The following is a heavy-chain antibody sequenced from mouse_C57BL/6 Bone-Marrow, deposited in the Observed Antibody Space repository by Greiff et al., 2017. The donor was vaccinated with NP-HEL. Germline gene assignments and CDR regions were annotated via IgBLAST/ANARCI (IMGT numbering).Heavy chain of an antibody. D-gene: IGHD1-1*01. CDR2: IYPYNGVS. V-gene: IGHV1-31*01. Sequence: EVNLVESGPELVKPGASVKISCKASGYSFTGYYMHWVKQSHGNILDWIGYIYPYNGVSSYNQKFKGKATLTVDKSSSTAYMELRSLTSEDSAVYYCARDLNYYERGWFAYWGQGTLVTVSA. J-gene: IGHJ3*01. CDR3: ARDLNYYERGWFAY. CDR1: GYSFTGYY.